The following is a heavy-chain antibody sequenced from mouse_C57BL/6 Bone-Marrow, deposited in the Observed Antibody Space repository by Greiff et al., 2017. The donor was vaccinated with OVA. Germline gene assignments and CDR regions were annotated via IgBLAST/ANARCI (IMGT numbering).Heavy chain of an antibody. CDR3: ARSYGSSYDY. Sequence: VQLQQSGAELVKPGASVKLSCKASGYTFTSYWMHWVKQRPGQGLEWIGMIHPNSGSTNYNEKFKSKATLTVDKSSSTAYMQLSSLTSEDSAVYYCARSYGSSYDYWGKGTTLTVSS. J-gene: IGHJ2*01. CDR2: IHPNSGST. D-gene: IGHD1-1*01. CDR1: GYTFTSYW. V-gene: IGHV1-64*01.